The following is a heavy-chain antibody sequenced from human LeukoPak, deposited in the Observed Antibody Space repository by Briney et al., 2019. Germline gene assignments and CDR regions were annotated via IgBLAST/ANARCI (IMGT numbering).Heavy chain of an antibody. CDR3: VRSLDY. CDR2: ITGSGGFT. CDR1: GFPFSTYA. Sequence: GGSLRLPCAASGFPFSTYAMNWVRQAPGKGLEWVSVITGSGGFTQYADSVKGRFTISRDNSKNTVYLQMNSLRVEDTALYYCVRSLDYWGQGTLVTVSS. V-gene: IGHV3-23*01. J-gene: IGHJ4*02.